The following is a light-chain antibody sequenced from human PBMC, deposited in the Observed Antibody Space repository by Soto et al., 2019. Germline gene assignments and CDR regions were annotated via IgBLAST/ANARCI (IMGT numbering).Light chain of an antibody. Sequence: EIVMTQSPATLSVSPGERATLSCRARQSVSSNLAWYQQKPGQAPRLLIYGASTRATGIPARFSGSGSGTDFTLTISSLEPEDFAVYYCQQRSNWPPRITFGGGTKVDIK. CDR2: GAS. CDR1: QSVSSN. V-gene: IGKV3-15*01. CDR3: QQRSNWPPRIT. J-gene: IGKJ4*01.